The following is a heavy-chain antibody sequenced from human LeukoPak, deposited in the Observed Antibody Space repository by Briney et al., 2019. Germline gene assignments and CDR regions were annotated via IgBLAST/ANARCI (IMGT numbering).Heavy chain of an antibody. CDR2: IKQDGSQK. V-gene: IGHV3-7*01. CDR3: ATASLSSLLTFDY. CDR1: GFTSGSYW. Sequence: GGSLRLSCAASGFTSGSYWMNWVRQAPGKGLEWVAIIKQDGSQKFYLDSVRGRFTISTDTANNSLYLLMNSLRAEDTAVYYCATASLSSLLTFDYWGQGTLVTVSS. J-gene: IGHJ4*02. D-gene: IGHD2-15*01.